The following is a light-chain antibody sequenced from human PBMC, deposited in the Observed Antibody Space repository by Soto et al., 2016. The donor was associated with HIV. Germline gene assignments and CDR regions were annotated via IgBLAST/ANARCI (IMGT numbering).Light chain of an antibody. Sequence: IQMTQSPSSLSASVGDRVTITCRASQGISNYLAWYQQKPGKVPKLLIYAASTLQSGVPSRFSGSGSGTDFTLTITSLQPEDVATYYCQHLNSFLPWTFGQGPRWKSN. V-gene: IGKV1-27*01. J-gene: IGKJ1*01. CDR2: AAS. CDR3: QHLNSFLPWT. CDR1: QGISNY.